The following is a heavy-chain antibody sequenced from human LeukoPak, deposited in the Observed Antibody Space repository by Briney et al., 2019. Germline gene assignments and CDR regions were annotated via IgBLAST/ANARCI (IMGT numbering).Heavy chain of an antibody. J-gene: IGHJ3*02. V-gene: IGHV1-18*01. D-gene: IGHD6-19*01. CDR3: ARDREQWVPLGALDI. CDR2: ISPFNGNT. Sequence: ASVKVSCKASGYTFNTYGISWVRHAPGQGLEWIGWISPFNGNTNYAQNVQGRATMTTDTSTSTAYMDLRGLRFDDTAVYYCARDREQWVPLGALDIWGQGTMVTVSS. CDR1: GYTFNTYG.